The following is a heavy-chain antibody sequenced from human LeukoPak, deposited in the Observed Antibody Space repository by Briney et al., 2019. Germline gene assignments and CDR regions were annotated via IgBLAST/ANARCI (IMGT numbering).Heavy chain of an antibody. D-gene: IGHD5-12*01. CDR3: ARDRSGGWLRFYYYYGMDV. CDR1: GFTFSDYY. V-gene: IGHV3-30*03. Sequence: GGSLRLSCAASGFTFSDYYMSWIRQAPGKGLEWVAVISYDGSNKYYADSVKGRFTISRDNSKNTLYLQMNSLRAEDTAVYYCARDRSGGWLRFYYYYGMDVWGQGTTVTVSS. J-gene: IGHJ6*02. CDR2: ISYDGSNK.